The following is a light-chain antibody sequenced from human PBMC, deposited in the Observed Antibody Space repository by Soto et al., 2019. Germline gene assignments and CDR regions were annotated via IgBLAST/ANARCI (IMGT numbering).Light chain of an antibody. V-gene: IGLV1-44*01. CDR2: GNS. CDR3: AAWDDSLNGVV. CDR1: SSNIGSNT. Sequence: QLVLTQPPSASGTPGQTVTISCSGASSNIGSNTVNWYLQLPGTAPKLLIYGNSQRPSGVPDRFSGSKSGTSASLAISGLQSEDEADYYCAAWDDSLNGVVFGGGTKLTV. J-gene: IGLJ2*01.